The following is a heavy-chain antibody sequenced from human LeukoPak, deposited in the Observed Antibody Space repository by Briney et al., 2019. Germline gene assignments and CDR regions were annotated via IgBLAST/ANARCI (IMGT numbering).Heavy chain of an antibody. CDR3: ARDSVAPAVHYYFDY. D-gene: IGHD2-2*01. V-gene: IGHV3-30*04. J-gene: IGHJ4*02. Sequence: GGSLRLSCAASGFTFSSYAMHCVRQAPGKGLEWVAVISSDGSNKYYADSVKGRFTISRDNSKNTLYLQMNSLRAEDTAVYYCARDSVAPAVHYYFDYWGQGTLVTVSS. CDR2: ISSDGSNK. CDR1: GFTFSSYA.